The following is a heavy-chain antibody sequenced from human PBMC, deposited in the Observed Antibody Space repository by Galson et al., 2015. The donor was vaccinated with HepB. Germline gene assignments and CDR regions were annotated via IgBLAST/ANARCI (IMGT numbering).Heavy chain of an antibody. Sequence: CAISGDSVSSNSAAWNWIRQSPSRGLEWLGRTYYRSKWYNDYAVSVRSRIAINPDTSKNQFSLQLNSVTPEDMAVYYCARDRDNGHGVDVWGQGTTVTVSS. V-gene: IGHV6-1*01. D-gene: IGHD2-8*01. CDR3: ARDRDNGHGVDV. CDR1: GDSVSSNSAA. J-gene: IGHJ6*02. CDR2: TYYRSKWYN.